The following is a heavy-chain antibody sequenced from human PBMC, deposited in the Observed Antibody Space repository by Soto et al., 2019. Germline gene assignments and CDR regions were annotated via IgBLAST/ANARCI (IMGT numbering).Heavy chain of an antibody. V-gene: IGHV3-30-3*01. J-gene: IGHJ5*02. CDR2: ISYDGSNK. D-gene: IGHD3-10*01. CDR3: ARDLVLWFGELLGNWFDP. CDR1: GFTFSSYA. Sequence: GGSLRLSCAASGFTFSSYAMHWVRQAPGKGLEWVAVISYDGSNKYYADSVKGRFTISRDNSKNTLYLQMNSLRAEDTAVYYCARDLVLWFGELLGNWFDPWGQGTLVTVSS.